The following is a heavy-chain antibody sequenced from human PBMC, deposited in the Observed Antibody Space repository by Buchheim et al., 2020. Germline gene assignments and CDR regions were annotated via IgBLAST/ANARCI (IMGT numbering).Heavy chain of an antibody. D-gene: IGHD3-22*01. CDR3: AKDHRYYYDSSGQDY. CDR2: ISYDGSNK. J-gene: IGHJ4*02. Sequence: QVQLVESGGGVVQPGRSLRLSCAASGFTFSSYGMHWVRQAPGKGLEWVAVISYDGSNKYYADSVKGRFTISRDNSKNTLYLQMNSLRAEDTAVYYCAKDHRYYYDSSGQDYWGQGTL. CDR1: GFTFSSYG. V-gene: IGHV3-30*18.